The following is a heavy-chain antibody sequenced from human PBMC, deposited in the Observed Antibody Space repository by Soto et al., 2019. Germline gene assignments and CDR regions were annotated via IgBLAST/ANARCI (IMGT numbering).Heavy chain of an antibody. CDR3: ARQHFDYYGMDV. J-gene: IGHJ6*02. CDR1: GFTFSTYC. V-gene: IGHV3-7*03. CDR2: IKQDGSEK. Sequence: QPGGSLRLSCTASGFTFSTYCMGWVRRAPGKGLEFVANIKQDGSEKHYVDSVKGRFTISRDNAKNSLYLQMNSLRAEDTAVYYCARQHFDYYGMDVWGQGTTVTVSS. D-gene: IGHD3-3*02.